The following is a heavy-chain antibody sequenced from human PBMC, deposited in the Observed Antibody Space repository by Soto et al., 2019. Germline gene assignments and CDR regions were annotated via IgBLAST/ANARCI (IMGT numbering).Heavy chain of an antibody. CDR2: ISSSSSYI. D-gene: IGHD3-22*01. V-gene: IGHV3-21*01. CDR1: GFTFSSYS. Sequence: GGSLRLSCAASGFTFSSYSMNWVRQAPGKGLEWVSSISSSSSYIYYADSVKGRFTISRDNAKNSLYLQMNSLRDEDTAVYYCARDTLFYFSSVYSPLDAFDFWGQGTMVTVSS. J-gene: IGHJ3*01. CDR3: ARDTLFYFSSVYSPLDAFDF.